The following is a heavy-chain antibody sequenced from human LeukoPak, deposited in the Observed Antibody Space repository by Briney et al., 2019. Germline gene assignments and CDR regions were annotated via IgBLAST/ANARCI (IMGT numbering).Heavy chain of an antibody. D-gene: IGHD1-1*01. CDR1: GFTFSSCD. V-gene: IGHV3-13*01. Sequence: GGTLRLSCAASGFTFSSCDKHWVRNPTGQGLGRVSTIGTASDTYYPGSVEGRFTHSRDNAKNSLYLQMNSLTAGDTAVYYCARGPPRGKYYYMDVWGKGTTVTVSS. J-gene: IGHJ6*03. CDR3: ARGPPRGKYYYMDV. CDR2: IGTASDT.